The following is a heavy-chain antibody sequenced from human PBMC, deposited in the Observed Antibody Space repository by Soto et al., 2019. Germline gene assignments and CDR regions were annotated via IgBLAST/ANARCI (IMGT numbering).Heavy chain of an antibody. CDR1: GFTFSSYW. V-gene: IGHV3-7*01. Sequence: GGSLRLSCAASGFTFSSYWMSWVRQAPGKGLEWVANIKQDGSEKYYVDSVKGRFTISRDNAKNSLYLQMNSLRAEDTAVYYCARDNSACSSTSCYVKTDPRYYYYMDVWGKGTTVTVSS. D-gene: IGHD2-2*01. CDR2: IKQDGSEK. CDR3: ARDNSACSSTSCYVKTDPRYYYYMDV. J-gene: IGHJ6*03.